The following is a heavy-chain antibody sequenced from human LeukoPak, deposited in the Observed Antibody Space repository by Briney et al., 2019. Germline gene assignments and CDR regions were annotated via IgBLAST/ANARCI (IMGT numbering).Heavy chain of an antibody. Sequence: GGSLRLSCAASGFTFSSYGMHWVRQAPGKGLEWVAVIWYDGSNKYCADSVKGRFTISRDNSKNTLYLQMNSLRAEDTAVYYCARDRVYDILTRAYYFDYWGQGALVTVSS. J-gene: IGHJ4*02. CDR3: ARDRVYDILTRAYYFDY. V-gene: IGHV3-33*01. D-gene: IGHD3-9*01. CDR1: GFTFSSYG. CDR2: IWYDGSNK.